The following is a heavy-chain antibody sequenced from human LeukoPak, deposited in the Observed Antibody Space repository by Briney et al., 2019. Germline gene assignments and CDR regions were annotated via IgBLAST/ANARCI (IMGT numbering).Heavy chain of an antibody. CDR2: TYSGGGT. Sequence: GGLRLSCAASGFTVSSNYMSWVRQAPGKGLEWVSLTYSGGGTDYTDSVKGRFIISRDNSKNTLYLQMNNLRAEDTAIYYCARDHRSVAGQFDYWGQGTLVTVSA. V-gene: IGHV3-66*01. CDR1: GFTVSSNY. D-gene: IGHD6-19*01. CDR3: ARDHRSVAGQFDY. J-gene: IGHJ4*02.